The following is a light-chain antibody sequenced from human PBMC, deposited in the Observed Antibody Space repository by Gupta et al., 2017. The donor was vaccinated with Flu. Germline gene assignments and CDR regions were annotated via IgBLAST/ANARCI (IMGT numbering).Light chain of an antibody. J-gene: IGKJ5*01. CDR1: QSLRSY. V-gene: IGKV3-11*01. CDR3: QQRSHWLFT. Sequence: EIFLTQSPATLSLSSGERATLSCRASQSLRSYLAWYQQKPGQAPRLLIYDTSKRATGIPARFSGSGSGTDFTLTIDTLEPEDSASYYCQQRSHWLFTFGQGTRLEIK. CDR2: DTS.